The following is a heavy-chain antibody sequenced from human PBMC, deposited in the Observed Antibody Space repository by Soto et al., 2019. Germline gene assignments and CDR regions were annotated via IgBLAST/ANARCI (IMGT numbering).Heavy chain of an antibody. D-gene: IGHD3-3*01. J-gene: IGHJ3*02. CDR3: ARHDYDFWSGYYNAFDI. Sequence: PSLPQRVPYTVDGGKIVDYGWSWIRKTTGKGLEWIGNIYYSGSTYYNPSLKSRVTISVDTSKNQFSLKLSSVTAADTAVYYCARHDYDFWSGYYNAFDIWGQGTMVTVSS. V-gene: IGHV4-30-2*03. CDR2: IYYSGST. CDR1: GGKIVDYG.